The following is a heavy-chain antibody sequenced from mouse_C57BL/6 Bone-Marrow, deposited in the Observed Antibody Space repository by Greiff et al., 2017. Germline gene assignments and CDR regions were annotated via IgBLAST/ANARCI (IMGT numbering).Heavy chain of an antibody. V-gene: IGHV1-61*01. CDR2: IYPSDSET. CDR1: GYTFTSYW. CDR3: ARENGYGSSFYWYVMS. J-gene: IGHJ1*03. D-gene: IGHD1-1*01. Sequence: QVQLQQPGAELVRPGSSVKLSCKASGYTFTSYWMDWVKQRPGHGLEWIGNIYPSDSETHYNQKFKDKATLTVDKSSSTAYMQLSSLTSEDSAVYYCARENGYGSSFYWYVMSGAQGPRSPSPQ.